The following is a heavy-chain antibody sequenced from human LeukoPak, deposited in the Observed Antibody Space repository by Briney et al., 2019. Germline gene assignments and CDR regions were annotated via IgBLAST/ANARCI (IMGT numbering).Heavy chain of an antibody. CDR1: GFTFSNYW. V-gene: IGHV3-7*05. D-gene: IGHD5-24*01. J-gene: IGHJ4*02. Sequence: GGSLRLSCAASGFTFSNYWMSWVRQAPGKGLEWVASIKQDGSEKYYVDSVKGRFTISRDNAQTSLYLHMNSLRAEDTAVYYCARASNPWLQLSWGQGTLVTVSS. CDR2: IKQDGSEK. CDR3: ARASNPWLQLS.